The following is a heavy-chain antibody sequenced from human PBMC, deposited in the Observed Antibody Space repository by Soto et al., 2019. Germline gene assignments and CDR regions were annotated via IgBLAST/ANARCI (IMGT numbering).Heavy chain of an antibody. CDR2: INPNSGGT. V-gene: IGHV1-2*04. CDR3: ARVGPPEWAADRHYGMDV. J-gene: IGHJ6*02. D-gene: IGHD3-3*01. Sequence: QVQLVQSGAEVKKPGASVKVSCKASGYTFTGYYMHWVRQAPGQGLEWMGWINPNSGGTNYAQKFQGWVTMTRDTSISTAYMELSRLRSDDTAVYYCARVGPPEWAADRHYGMDVWGQGTTVTVSS. CDR1: GYTFTGYY.